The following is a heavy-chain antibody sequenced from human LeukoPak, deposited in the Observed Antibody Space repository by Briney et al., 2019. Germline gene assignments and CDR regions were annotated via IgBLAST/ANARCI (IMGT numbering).Heavy chain of an antibody. Sequence: PGGSLRPSCAASGFTFSSYGMHWVRQAPGKGLEWVAVIRYDGSNKYYADSVKGRFTISRDNSKNTLYLQMNSLRAEDTAVYYCARADNYDFWSGFPDYWGQGTLVTVSS. V-gene: IGHV3-33*01. CDR3: ARADNYDFWSGFPDY. D-gene: IGHD3-3*01. CDR1: GFTFSSYG. CDR2: IRYDGSNK. J-gene: IGHJ4*02.